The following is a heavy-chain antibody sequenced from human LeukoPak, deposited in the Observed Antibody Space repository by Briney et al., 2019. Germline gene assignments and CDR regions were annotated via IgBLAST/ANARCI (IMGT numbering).Heavy chain of an antibody. V-gene: IGHV4-59*01. D-gene: IGHD3-22*01. Sequence: SETLSLTCTVSGGSISSYYWSWVRQPPGKGLEWIGYIYYSGSTNYNPSLKSRVTISVDTSKNQFSLKLSSVTATDTAVYYCARSSESYDSSGYYSYYFDYWGQGTLVTVSS. CDR2: IYYSGST. J-gene: IGHJ4*02. CDR3: ARSSESYDSSGYYSYYFDY. CDR1: GGSISSYY.